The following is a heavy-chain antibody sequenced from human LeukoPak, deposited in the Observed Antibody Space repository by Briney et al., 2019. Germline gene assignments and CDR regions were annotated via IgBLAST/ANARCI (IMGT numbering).Heavy chain of an antibody. V-gene: IGHV5-51*01. CDR3: ARLSGTIVVVPAAIDY. CDR2: IFPGDSDT. J-gene: IGHJ4*02. Sequence: GESLKISCQVSGYTFTDYWIGWVRHVSGKGLEWMGIIFPGDSDTKYSPSFQGHVTISVDKSISTAYLQWSSLKASDTAMYYCARLSGTIVVVPAAIDYWGQGTLVTVSS. CDR1: GYTFTDYW. D-gene: IGHD2-2*01.